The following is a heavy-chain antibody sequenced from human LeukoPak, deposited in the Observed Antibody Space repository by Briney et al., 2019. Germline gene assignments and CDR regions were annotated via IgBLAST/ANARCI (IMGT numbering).Heavy chain of an antibody. Sequence: SETLSLTCTVSGGSISSSSYYWGWIRQPPGKGLEWIGSIYYSGSTYYNPSLKSRVTISVDTSKNQFPLKLSSVTAADTAVYYCAGSTPSHAFDIWGQGTMVTVSS. CDR2: IYYSGST. V-gene: IGHV4-39*06. D-gene: IGHD2-2*01. CDR3: AGSTPSHAFDI. J-gene: IGHJ3*02. CDR1: GGSISSSSYY.